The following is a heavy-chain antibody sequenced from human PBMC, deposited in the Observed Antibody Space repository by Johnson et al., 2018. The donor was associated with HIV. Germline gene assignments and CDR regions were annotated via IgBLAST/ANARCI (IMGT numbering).Heavy chain of an antibody. V-gene: IGHV3-23*04. J-gene: IGHJ3*02. Sequence: EVQLVESGGDLIQPGGSLRLSCAASGFTFRNYAMSWVRQAPGKGLEWVSGIGASGITTYYADSVKGRFTISRDNSKNTLYLQMNSLRAEDTAIYYCARNSHSSNWYEWEAFDIWGQGTMVTVSS. D-gene: IGHD6-13*01. CDR2: IGASGITT. CDR3: ARNSHSSNWYEWEAFDI. CDR1: GFTFRNYA.